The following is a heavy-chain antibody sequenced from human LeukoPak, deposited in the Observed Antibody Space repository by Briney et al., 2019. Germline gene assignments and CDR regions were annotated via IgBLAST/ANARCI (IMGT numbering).Heavy chain of an antibody. D-gene: IGHD3-9*01. CDR3: ARRHLRYFDWSLDY. J-gene: IGHJ4*02. V-gene: IGHV3-33*08. Sequence: GGSLRLSCAASGFTFGSYGMHWVRQAPGKGLEWVAVIWYDGSNKYYADSVKGRFTISRDNSKNTLYLQMNSLRAEDTAVYYCARRHLRYFDWSLDYWGQGTLVTVSS. CDR2: IWYDGSNK. CDR1: GFTFGSYG.